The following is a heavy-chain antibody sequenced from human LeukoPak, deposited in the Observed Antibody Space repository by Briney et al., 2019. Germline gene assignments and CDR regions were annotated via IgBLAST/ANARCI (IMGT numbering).Heavy chain of an antibody. J-gene: IGHJ4*02. CDR1: GFTFSSYG. Sequence: PGGSLRLSCAASGFTFSSYGMHCVRQAPGKGLEWVAVISYDGSNKYYADSVKGRFTISRDNSKNTLYLQMNSLRAEDTAVYYCAKDVDSSGYSERVPDYWGQGTLVTVSS. V-gene: IGHV3-30*18. CDR2: ISYDGSNK. D-gene: IGHD3-22*01. CDR3: AKDVDSSGYSERVPDY.